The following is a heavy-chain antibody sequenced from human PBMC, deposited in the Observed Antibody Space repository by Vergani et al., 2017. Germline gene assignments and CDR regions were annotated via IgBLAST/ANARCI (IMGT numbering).Heavy chain of an antibody. J-gene: IGHJ6*03. V-gene: IGHV1-2*02. CDR2: INPNSGGT. CDR1: GYTFTGYY. Sequence: QVQLVQSGAEVKKPGASVKVSCKASGYTFTGYYMHWVRQAPGQGLEWMGWINPNSGGTNYAQKFQGRVTMTRDTSISTAYMELSRLRSDDTAVYYCARAGGEITINYYYYYMDVWGKGTTVTVSS. CDR3: ARAGGEITINYYYYYMDV. D-gene: IGHD3-3*01.